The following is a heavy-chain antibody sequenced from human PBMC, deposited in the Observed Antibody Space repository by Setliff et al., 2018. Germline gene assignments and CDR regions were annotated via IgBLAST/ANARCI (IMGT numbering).Heavy chain of an antibody. V-gene: IGHV4-61*09. CDR2: IYASWST. Sequence: SETLSLTCTVSGDSINSRTNYWSWIRQPAGKGPEWIGHIYASWSTNYNPSLKSRVTISLDTSKNQFSLKVISVTAADTAVYYCARGRNVAARLLDSWGQGTLVTVSS. D-gene: IGHD6-6*01. CDR1: GDSINSRTNY. J-gene: IGHJ4*02. CDR3: ARGRNVAARLLDS.